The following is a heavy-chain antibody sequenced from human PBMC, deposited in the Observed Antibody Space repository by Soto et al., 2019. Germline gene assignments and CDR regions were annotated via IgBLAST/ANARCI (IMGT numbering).Heavy chain of an antibody. Sequence: PGGSLRLSCAASGFTFSSYSMNWVRQAPGKGLEWVSYISSSSSTIYYADSVKGRFTISRDNAKNSLYLQMNSLRDEDTAVYYCARDRRYDFGSGYPWHYYYGMDVWGQGTTVTVSS. CDR3: ARDRRYDFGSGYPWHYYYGMDV. D-gene: IGHD3-3*01. V-gene: IGHV3-48*02. J-gene: IGHJ6*02. CDR2: ISSSSSTI. CDR1: GFTFSSYS.